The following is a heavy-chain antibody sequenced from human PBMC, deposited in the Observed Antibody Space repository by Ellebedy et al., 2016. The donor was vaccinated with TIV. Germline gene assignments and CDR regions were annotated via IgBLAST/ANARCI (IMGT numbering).Heavy chain of an antibody. V-gene: IGHV3-20*01. J-gene: IGHJ6*03. CDR2: ISWNGGSI. CDR1: GSTFEDNG. D-gene: IGHD1-26*01. Sequence: PGGSLRLSCAASGSTFEDNGMSWVRQAPGKGLEWVSGISWNGGSISYADSVKGLFTISRDNAKRSLYLQINRLRVADTALHHCARGASGTYYYYYMNVWGKGTTVTVSS. CDR3: ARGASGTYYYYYMNV.